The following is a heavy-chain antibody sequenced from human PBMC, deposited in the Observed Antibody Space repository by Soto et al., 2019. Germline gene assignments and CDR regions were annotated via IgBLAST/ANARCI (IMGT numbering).Heavy chain of an antibody. J-gene: IGHJ6*02. CDR1: RGTFTNSA. D-gene: IGHD6-13*01. V-gene: IGHV1-69*01. Sequence: QVQLVQSGAEVKKPGSSVKVSCKASRGTFTNSAFNWVRQAPGQGLEWMGGIIPLFDTTNSAQNFQGRVTFTADDSTSTAYMELSGLRSEDTAAYYCARYSAGSFWNYAMDVWGQGTTVTVSS. CDR2: IIPLFDTT. CDR3: ARYSAGSFWNYAMDV.